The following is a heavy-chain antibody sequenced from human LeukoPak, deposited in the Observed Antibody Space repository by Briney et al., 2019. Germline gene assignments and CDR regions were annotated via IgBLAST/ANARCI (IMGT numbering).Heavy chain of an antibody. V-gene: IGHV5-51*01. CDR3: ARRDGYNMGAFDI. J-gene: IGHJ3*02. CDR2: MYPGDSDT. CDR1: GYSFSTYW. D-gene: IGHD5-24*01. Sequence: GESLKISCRGSGYSFSTYWVGWVRQMPGQGLEWMGIMYPGDSDTRYSPSFHGQFTISADKSISTAYLQWSSLKASDTAIYYCARRDGYNMGAFDIWGQGTMVTVSS.